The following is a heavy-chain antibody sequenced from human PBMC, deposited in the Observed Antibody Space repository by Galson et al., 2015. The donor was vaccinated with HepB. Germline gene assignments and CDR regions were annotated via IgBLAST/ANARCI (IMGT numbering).Heavy chain of an antibody. CDR1: GFTFSSYA. CDR3: ARDYASSWYFNHYYGMDV. V-gene: IGHV3-30*04. D-gene: IGHD6-13*01. Sequence: SLRLSCAASGFTFSSYAMHWVRQAPGKGLERVAVISYDGSNKYYADSVKGRFTISRDNSKNTLYLQMNSLRAEDTAVYYCARDYASSWYFNHYYGMDVWGQGTLVTVSS. CDR2: ISYDGSNK. J-gene: IGHJ6*02.